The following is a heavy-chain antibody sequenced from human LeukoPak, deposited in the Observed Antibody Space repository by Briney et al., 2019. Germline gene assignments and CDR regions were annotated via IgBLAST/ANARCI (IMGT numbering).Heavy chain of an antibody. Sequence: GGSLRLSCAASGFTFSTYSMNWVRQAPGKGLEWVSYISGSSDDIYYADSVKGRFTISRDNDKNTLFLQMHSLRVEDTAVYYCASPSDYWGQGTLVTVSS. CDR2: ISGSSDDI. CDR1: GFTFSTYS. CDR3: ASPSDY. J-gene: IGHJ4*02. V-gene: IGHV3-21*05.